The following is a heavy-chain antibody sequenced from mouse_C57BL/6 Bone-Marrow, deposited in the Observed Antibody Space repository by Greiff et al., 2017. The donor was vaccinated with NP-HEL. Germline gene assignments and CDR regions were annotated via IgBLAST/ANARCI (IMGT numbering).Heavy chain of an antibody. CDR3: ARYPGSSSFDY. Sequence: EVNVVESGGGLVQPGGSLSLSCAASGFTFTDYYMSWVRQPPGKALEWLGFIRNKANGYTTEYSASVKGRFTISRDNSQSILYLQMNALRAEDSATYYCARYPGSSSFDYWGQGTTLTVSS. CDR1: GFTFTDYY. J-gene: IGHJ2*01. CDR2: IRNKANGYTT. V-gene: IGHV7-3*01. D-gene: IGHD1-1*01.